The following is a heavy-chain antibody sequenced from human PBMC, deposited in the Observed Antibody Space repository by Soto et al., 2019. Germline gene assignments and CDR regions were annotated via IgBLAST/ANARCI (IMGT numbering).Heavy chain of an antibody. CDR2: IIPIFGTA. D-gene: IGHD2-21*02. CDR1: GGTFSSYA. V-gene: IGHV1-69*13. CDR3: ARAPTEAGDCYAFDY. Sequence: ASVKVSCKASGGTFSSYAISWVRQAPGQGLEWMGGIIPIFGTANYAQKFQGRVTITADESTSTAYMELSSLRSEDTAVYYCARAPTEAGDCYAFDYWGQGALVTVSS. J-gene: IGHJ4*02.